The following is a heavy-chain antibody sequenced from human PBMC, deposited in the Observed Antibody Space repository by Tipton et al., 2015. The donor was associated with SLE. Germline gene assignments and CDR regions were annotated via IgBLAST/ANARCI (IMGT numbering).Heavy chain of an antibody. Sequence: TLSLTCTVSGGSISSSSYYWSWIRQPPGKGLEWIGYIYHSGSTYYNPSLKSRVTISVDRSKNQFSLKLSSVTAADTAVYYCARDTGEGIAVAWGQGTLVTVSS. CDR3: ARDTGEGIAVA. CDR2: IYHSGST. CDR1: GGSISSSSYY. D-gene: IGHD6-19*01. J-gene: IGHJ4*02. V-gene: IGHV4-30-2*01.